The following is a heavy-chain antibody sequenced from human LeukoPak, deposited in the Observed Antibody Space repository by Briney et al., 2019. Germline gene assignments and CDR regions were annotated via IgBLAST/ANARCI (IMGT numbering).Heavy chain of an antibody. Sequence: GGSRRLSCAASGFTFSSYSMNWVGQAPGKGLEWISYIGISSGNTKYADSVKGRFTISGDKAKNSVYLQMNSLRVEDTAVYYCARDTKYAFDNWGQGTLVTVSS. D-gene: IGHD2-2*01. V-gene: IGHV3-48*01. CDR3: ARDTKYAFDN. CDR1: GFTFSSYS. CDR2: IGISSGNT. J-gene: IGHJ4*02.